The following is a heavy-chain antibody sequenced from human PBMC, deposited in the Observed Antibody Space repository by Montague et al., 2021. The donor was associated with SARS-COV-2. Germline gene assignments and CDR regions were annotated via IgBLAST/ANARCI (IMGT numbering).Heavy chain of an antibody. CDR3: ARAGTYYDILTGYAKLGYFDY. V-gene: IGHV3-21*01. CDR1: GFTFSSYS. Sequence: SLRLSCAASGFTFSSYSMNWVRQAPGKGLEWVSSISSSSSYIYYADSVKGRFTISRDNAKNSLYLQMNSLRAEDTAVYYCARAGTYYDILTGYAKLGYFDYWGQGTLVTVSS. J-gene: IGHJ4*02. CDR2: ISSSSSYI. D-gene: IGHD3-9*01.